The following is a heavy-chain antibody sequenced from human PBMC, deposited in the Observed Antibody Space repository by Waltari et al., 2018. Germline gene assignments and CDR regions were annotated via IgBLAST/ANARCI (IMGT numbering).Heavy chain of an antibody. CDR1: GFTFDDYA. Sequence: EVQLVESGGVVVQPGGSLRLSCAASGFTFDDYAMHWVRQAPGKGLEWVSLISWDGGSTYYADSVKGRFTISRDNAKNSLYLQMNSLRDEDTAVYYCARGLSIRAMTMVVTIDYWGQGTLVTVSS. V-gene: IGHV3-43D*04. CDR2: ISWDGGST. CDR3: ARGLSIRAMTMVVTIDY. D-gene: IGHD4-17*01. J-gene: IGHJ4*02.